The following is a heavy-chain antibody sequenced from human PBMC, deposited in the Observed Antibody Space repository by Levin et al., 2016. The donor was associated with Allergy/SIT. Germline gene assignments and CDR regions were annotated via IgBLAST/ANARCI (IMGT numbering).Heavy chain of an antibody. J-gene: IGHJ6*02. Sequence: GESLKISCAASGFTFSSYAMSWVRQAPGKGLEWVSAISGSGGSTYYADSVKGRFTISRDNSKNTLYLQMNSLRAEDTAVYYCAKDYYDSSGYYYFFYYYGMDVWGQGTTVTVSS. CDR2: ISGSGGST. D-gene: IGHD3-22*01. V-gene: IGHV3-23*01. CDR3: AKDYYDSSGYYYFFYYYGMDV. CDR1: GFTFSSYA.